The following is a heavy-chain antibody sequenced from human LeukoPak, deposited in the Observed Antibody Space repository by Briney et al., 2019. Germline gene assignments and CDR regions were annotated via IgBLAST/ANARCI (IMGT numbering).Heavy chain of an antibody. D-gene: IGHD3-16*01. Sequence: PGGSLRLSCAASGFTFTNYDMSWVRQAPGKGVEWVSTISDSGHSTSYADSVKGRFTISRDNSKNTLYLQMNSLIAEDTALYYCATGEFYFDFWGQGTLVTVSS. J-gene: IGHJ4*02. V-gene: IGHV3-23*01. CDR2: ISDSGHST. CDR3: ATGEFYFDF. CDR1: GFTFTNYD.